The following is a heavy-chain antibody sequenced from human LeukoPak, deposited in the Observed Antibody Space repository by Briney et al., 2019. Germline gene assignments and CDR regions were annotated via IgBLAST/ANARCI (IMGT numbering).Heavy chain of an antibody. Sequence: PGGPLRLSYGASGFPFSSYSMHGVRQAPGKGLEWVAVISYDGSNKYYADSVKGRFTISRDNSKNTLYLQMNSLRAEEAAVYYCARDLSYGDYEYYYGMDVWGQGTTVTVSS. V-gene: IGHV3-30-3*01. D-gene: IGHD4-17*01. CDR1: GFPFSSYS. CDR3: ARDLSYGDYEYYYGMDV. J-gene: IGHJ6*02. CDR2: ISYDGSNK.